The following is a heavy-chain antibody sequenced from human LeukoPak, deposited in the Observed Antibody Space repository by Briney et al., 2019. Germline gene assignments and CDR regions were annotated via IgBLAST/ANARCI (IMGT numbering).Heavy chain of an antibody. D-gene: IGHD5-12*01. CDR1: GFTFSSYG. V-gene: IGHV3-30*18. J-gene: IGHJ6*02. CDR3: AKVSGLPGNYGMDV. Sequence: PGGSLRLSCAASGFTFSSYGMHWVRQAPGKGLEWVAVISYDGSNKYYADSVKGRFTISRDNSKNTLYLQMNSLRAEDTAVYYCAKVSGLPGNYGMDVWGQGTRVPVSS. CDR2: ISYDGSNK.